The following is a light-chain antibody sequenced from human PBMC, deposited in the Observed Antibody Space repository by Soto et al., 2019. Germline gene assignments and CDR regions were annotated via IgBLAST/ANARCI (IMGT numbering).Light chain of an antibody. CDR2: DVN. Sequence: QSALTQPRSVSGSPGQSVTISCTGSSSDVGAYNYASWYQQHPGTAPKLMIHDVNKRPSGVPDRFSGSKSGNTASLTVSGLQADDEADYYCNSYVGSNNYVFGTGTKLTVL. CDR3: NSYVGSNNYV. CDR1: SSDVGAYNY. V-gene: IGLV2-11*01. J-gene: IGLJ1*01.